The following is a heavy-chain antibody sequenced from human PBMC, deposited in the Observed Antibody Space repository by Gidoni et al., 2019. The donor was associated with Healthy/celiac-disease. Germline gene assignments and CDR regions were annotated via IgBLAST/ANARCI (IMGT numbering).Heavy chain of an antibody. J-gene: IGHJ4*02. Sequence: QVQLQQWGAGLLKPSETLSLTCAVYGGSFSGYYWSWIRQPPGKGLGWIWEINHSGSTNYNPSLKSRVTISVDTSKNQFSLKLSSVTAADTAVYYCARARREVVVPAARCLDYWGQGTLVTVSP. CDR3: ARARREVVVPAARCLDY. CDR1: GGSFSGYY. V-gene: IGHV4-34*01. CDR2: INHSGST. D-gene: IGHD2-2*01.